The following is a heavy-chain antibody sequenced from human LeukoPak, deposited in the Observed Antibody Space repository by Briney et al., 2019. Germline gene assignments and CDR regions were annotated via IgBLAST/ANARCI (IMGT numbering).Heavy chain of an antibody. D-gene: IGHD3-22*01. J-gene: IGHJ4*02. CDR3: ARNRGATGYYWVDY. CDR2: ISTDGCNK. V-gene: IGHV3-30*03. Sequence: GGSLRLSCAASGFTFRSYGMHWVRQAPGKGLEWVAVISTDGCNKYYADSVKGRFTISRDNSKNTLYLQMNSLRAEDTAIYYCARNRGATGYYWVDYWGQGTLVTVSS. CDR1: GFTFRSYG.